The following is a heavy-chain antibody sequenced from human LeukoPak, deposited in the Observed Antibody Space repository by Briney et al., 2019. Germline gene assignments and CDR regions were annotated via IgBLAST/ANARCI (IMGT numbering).Heavy chain of an antibody. J-gene: IGHJ4*02. CDR2: IYYSGST. V-gene: IGHV4-59*12. Sequence: SETLSLTCTVSGGSISGYYWNWIRQPPGKGLEWIGYIYYSGSTNYNPSLKSRVTISVDTSKNQFSLKLSSVTAADTAVYYCARDHRVGATTFYYFDYWGQGTLVTVSS. CDR3: ARDHRVGATTFYYFDY. CDR1: GGSISGYY. D-gene: IGHD1-26*01.